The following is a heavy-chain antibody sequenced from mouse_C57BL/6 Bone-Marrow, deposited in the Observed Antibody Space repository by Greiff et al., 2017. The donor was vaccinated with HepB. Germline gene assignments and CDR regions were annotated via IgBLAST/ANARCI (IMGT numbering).Heavy chain of an antibody. J-gene: IGHJ2*01. V-gene: IGHV1-81*01. Sequence: VQLQQSGAELARPGASVKLSCKASGYTFTSYGISWVKQRTGQGLEWIGEIYPRSGNTYYNEKFKGKATLTADKSSSTAYMELRSLTSEDSAVYFCAREEANYSNYDYWGQGTTLTVSS. CDR2: IYPRSGNT. D-gene: IGHD2-5*01. CDR3: AREEANYSNYDY. CDR1: GYTFTSYG.